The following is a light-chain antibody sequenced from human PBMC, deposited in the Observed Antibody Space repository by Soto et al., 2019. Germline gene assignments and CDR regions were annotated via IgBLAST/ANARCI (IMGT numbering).Light chain of an antibody. J-gene: IGKJ4*01. V-gene: IGKV1-33*01. CDR1: QDISNY. Sequence: DIQMTQSPSTLSASVGYRFTITCQASQDISNYLNWYHQKPGKAPKLLIYDASNLETGVPSRFSGSGSGTDFTFTTSSLQPEDIATYYCQQYDNLPLTFGGGTKVDIK. CDR3: QQYDNLPLT. CDR2: DAS.